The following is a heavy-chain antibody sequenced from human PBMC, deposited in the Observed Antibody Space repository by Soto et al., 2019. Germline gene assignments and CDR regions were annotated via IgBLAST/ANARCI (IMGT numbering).Heavy chain of an antibody. V-gene: IGHV3-21*01. CDR3: ASVRRELSGALPYSFDY. Sequence: GGSLRLSCAASGFTFSSYSMNWVRQAPGKGLEWVSSISSSSSYIYYADSVKGRFTISRDNAKNSLYLQMNSLRAEDTAVYYCASVRRELSGALPYSFDYWGQGTLATVSS. CDR2: ISSSSSYI. D-gene: IGHD1-7*01. J-gene: IGHJ4*02. CDR1: GFTFSSYS.